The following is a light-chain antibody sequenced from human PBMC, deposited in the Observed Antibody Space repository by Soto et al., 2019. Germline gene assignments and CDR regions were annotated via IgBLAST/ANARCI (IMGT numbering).Light chain of an antibody. CDR3: QQYNNWPWT. Sequence: EAVMTQSPATLSVSPGERATLSCRARQIVNRHLAWYPHRPGQTPRLLIYGASTRATGIPARFSGSQSETEFTLTITSLQSEDFAIYYCQQYNNWPWTFGQGTKVEIK. CDR2: GAS. CDR1: QIVNRH. V-gene: IGKV3-15*01. J-gene: IGKJ1*01.